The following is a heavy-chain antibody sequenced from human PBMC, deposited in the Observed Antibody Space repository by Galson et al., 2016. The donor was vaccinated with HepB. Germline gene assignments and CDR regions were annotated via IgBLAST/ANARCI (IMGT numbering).Heavy chain of an antibody. V-gene: IGHV1-46*01. CDR3: ARVGYDILTGYPYYYYYGMDV. J-gene: IGHJ6*02. CDR1: GYTFTSYY. Sequence: SVKVSCKASGYTFTSYYVHWVRQAPGQGLEWMGIINPSGGSTSYAQKFQGRVTMTRDTSTSTVYMELSSLRSEDTAVYYCARVGYDILTGYPYYYYYGMDVWGQGTTVTVSS. CDR2: INPSGGST. D-gene: IGHD3-9*01.